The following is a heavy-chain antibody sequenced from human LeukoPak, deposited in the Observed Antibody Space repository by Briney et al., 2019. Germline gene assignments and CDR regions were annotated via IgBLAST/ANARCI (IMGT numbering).Heavy chain of an antibody. D-gene: IGHD3-16*01. CDR2: ITSDGGTT. CDR1: GFTFSSYA. J-gene: IGHJ4*02. CDR3: AREVGGGASGQ. V-gene: IGHV3-64*04. Sequence: GGSLRLSCSASGFTFSSYAMHWVRQAPGKGLDYISGITSDGGTTYHADSVKGRFTISRDNSKNTLYLQMNSLRVEDTAVYYCAREVGGGASGQWGQGTLVTVSS.